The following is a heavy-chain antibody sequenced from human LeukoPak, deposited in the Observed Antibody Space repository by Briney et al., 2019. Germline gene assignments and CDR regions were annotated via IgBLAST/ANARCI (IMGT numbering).Heavy chain of an antibody. Sequence: ASVKVSCKASGYTFTSYDINWVRQATGQGLEWMGWMNPNSGNTGCAQKFQGRVTMTRNTSISTAYMELSSLRSEDTAAYYCARGHNYYGMDVWGQGTTVTVSS. CDR3: ARGHNYYGMDV. CDR1: GYTFTSYD. V-gene: IGHV1-8*01. CDR2: MNPNSGNT. J-gene: IGHJ6*02.